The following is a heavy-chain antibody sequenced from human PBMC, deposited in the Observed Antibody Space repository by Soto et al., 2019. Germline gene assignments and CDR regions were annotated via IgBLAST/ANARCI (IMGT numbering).Heavy chain of an antibody. CDR1: GGSLSGYY. CDR3: ARSDNRNSLYGVDV. V-gene: IGHV4-34*01. Sequence: SETLSLTCAVNGGSLSGYYWSWIRQSPGKGLEWIGEINHRGSSDYNPSLKSRVTISIDASKNHVTLELTSVAAADTAVYYCARSDNRNSLYGVDVWGQGTAVTVSS. CDR2: INHRGSS. D-gene: IGHD1-7*01. J-gene: IGHJ6*02.